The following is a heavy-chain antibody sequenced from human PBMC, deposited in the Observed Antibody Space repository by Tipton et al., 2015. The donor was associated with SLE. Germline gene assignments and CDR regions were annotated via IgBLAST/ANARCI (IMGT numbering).Heavy chain of an antibody. Sequence: GSLRLSCAASGFTFSSYSMNWVRQAPGKGLEWVSSISSSSSYIYYADSVKGRFTISRDNAKNSLYLQMNSLRAEDTAVYYCARDVGAKGQWFDPWGQGTLVTVSS. CDR3: ARDVGAKGQWFDP. CDR1: GFTFSSYS. V-gene: IGHV3-21*03. CDR2: ISSSSSYI. J-gene: IGHJ5*02. D-gene: IGHD1-26*01.